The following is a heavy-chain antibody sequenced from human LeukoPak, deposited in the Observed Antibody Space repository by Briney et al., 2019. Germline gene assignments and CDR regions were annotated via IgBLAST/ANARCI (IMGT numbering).Heavy chain of an antibody. V-gene: IGHV4-38-2*02. CDR1: GGSFSGYY. CDR2: LYHSGNT. D-gene: IGHD3-16*01. J-gene: IGHJ4*02. Sequence: SETLSLTCAVYGGSFSGYYWGWIRQPPGKGLEWIGSLYHSGNTYYNPSLKSRVTISVDTSKNQFSLKLSSVTAADTAVYYCARDVVSGGYIDYWGQGTLVTVSS. CDR3: ARDVVSGGYIDY.